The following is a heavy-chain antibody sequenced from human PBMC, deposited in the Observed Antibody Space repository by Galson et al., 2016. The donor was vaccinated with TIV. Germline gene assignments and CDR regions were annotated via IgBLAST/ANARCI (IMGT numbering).Heavy chain of an antibody. CDR3: ATVITFGGVSVYGRDYGMDV. V-gene: IGHV5-51*01. J-gene: IGHJ6*02. CDR1: GYRFTNYW. D-gene: IGHD3-16*02. Sequence: QSGAEVTKSGESLKISCKGSGYRFTNYWIGWVRQMPGKGLEWVAIIYPADSETRYRPSFPGPVTISADKSTNTAYLQLSSLRSEDTAVYYCATVITFGGVSVYGRDYGMDVWGQGTTVTVSS. CDR2: IYPADSET.